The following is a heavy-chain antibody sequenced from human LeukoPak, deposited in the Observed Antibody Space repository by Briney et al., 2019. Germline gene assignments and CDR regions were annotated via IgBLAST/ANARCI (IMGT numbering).Heavy chain of an antibody. D-gene: IGHD2-2*01. J-gene: IGHJ4*02. CDR1: GYTFTGYY. CDR2: INPNSGGT. CDR3: ARDRRYCSSTSCSAPVDY. V-gene: IGHV1-2*02. Sequence: GASVKVSCKASGYTFTGYYMHWVRQAPGQGLEWMGWINPNSGGTNYAQKFQGRVTMTRDTSISTAYMELSRLRSDDTAVYYCARDRRYCSSTSCSAPVDYWGQGTLVTVSS.